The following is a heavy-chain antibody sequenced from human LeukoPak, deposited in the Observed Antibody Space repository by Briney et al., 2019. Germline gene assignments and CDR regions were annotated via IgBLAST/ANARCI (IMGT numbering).Heavy chain of an antibody. CDR2: ISYDGSNK. J-gene: IGHJ6*02. V-gene: IGHV3-30*18. CDR3: AKPYSSSWYYYYGMDV. Sequence: GGSLRLSCAASGSYWMHWVRQAPGKGLEWVAVISYDGSNKYYADSVKGRFTISRDNSKNTLYLQMNSLRAEDTAVYYCAKPYSSSWYYYYGMDVWGQGTTVTVSS. D-gene: IGHD6-13*01. CDR1: GSYW.